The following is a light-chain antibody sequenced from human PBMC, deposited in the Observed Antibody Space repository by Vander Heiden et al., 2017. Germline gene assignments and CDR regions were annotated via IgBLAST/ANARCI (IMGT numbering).Light chain of an antibody. CDR1: QSLLHNNGYNY. J-gene: IGKJ1*01. V-gene: IGKV2-28*01. CDR3: MQALQNPT. Sequence: DIVMTQSPLSLPVPPGEPASISCRSSQSLLHNNGYNYLDWYLQKPGQSPQLLIYLGSNRASGVPDRFTGSGSGTDFTLKISRVEAEDVGVYYCMQALQNPTFGPGTKVEIK. CDR2: LGS.